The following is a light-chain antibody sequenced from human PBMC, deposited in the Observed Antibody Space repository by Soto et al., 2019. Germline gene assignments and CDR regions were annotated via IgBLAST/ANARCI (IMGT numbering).Light chain of an antibody. CDR2: GAS. Sequence: EIVLTQSPGTLSLSPGERATLSCRASQSLTSDYLAWYQQKPGQTPRLLIHGASSRATGIPDRITGSGSGTDFTLTISRLEPEDFAVYYCQHYGSTPWTFGQGTKVDI. J-gene: IGKJ1*01. V-gene: IGKV3-20*01. CDR3: QHYGSTPWT. CDR1: QSLTSDY.